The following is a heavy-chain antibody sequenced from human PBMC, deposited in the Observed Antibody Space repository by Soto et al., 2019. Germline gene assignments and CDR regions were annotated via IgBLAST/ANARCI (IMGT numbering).Heavy chain of an antibody. Sequence: GASVKVSCKASGYIFTSYYIHWVRQAPGQGLEWMGIINPSGGRTSYTQKFQGRVTMTRDTSTSTIYMELSRLRPEDTAVYYCARGFSSEAFDIWGKGTMVPVSS. CDR3: ARGFSSEAFDI. J-gene: IGHJ3*02. CDR1: GYIFTSYY. V-gene: IGHV1-46*01. CDR2: INPSGGRT.